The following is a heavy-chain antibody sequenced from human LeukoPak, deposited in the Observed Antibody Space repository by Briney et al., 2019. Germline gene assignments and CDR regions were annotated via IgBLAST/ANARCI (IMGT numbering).Heavy chain of an antibody. J-gene: IGHJ4*02. Sequence: SSETLSLTCTVSGRSVSSGSYFWSWIRQPPGKGLVWIGYFYYSGGTNYNPSLKIRVTISVDTSKNQLSLKLSSVTAADTAVYYCARISYGYSNAYWGQGTLVTVTS. CDR3: ARISYGYSNAY. D-gene: IGHD5-18*01. CDR1: GRSVSSGSYF. V-gene: IGHV4-61*01. CDR2: FYYSGGT.